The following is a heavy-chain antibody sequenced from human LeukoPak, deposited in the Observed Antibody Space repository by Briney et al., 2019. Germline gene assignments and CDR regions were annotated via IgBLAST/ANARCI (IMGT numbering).Heavy chain of an antibody. CDR1: GFTFSSYS. CDR3: ARGYYYDSSGYPDY. V-gene: IGHV3-48*04. Sequence: GGSLRLSCAVSGFTFSSYSMNWVRQAPGKGLEWVSYISSSSSTIYYADSVKGRFTISRDNAKNSLYLQMNSLRAEDTAVYYCARGYYYDSSGYPDYWGQGTLVTVSS. D-gene: IGHD3-22*01. J-gene: IGHJ4*02. CDR2: ISSSSSTI.